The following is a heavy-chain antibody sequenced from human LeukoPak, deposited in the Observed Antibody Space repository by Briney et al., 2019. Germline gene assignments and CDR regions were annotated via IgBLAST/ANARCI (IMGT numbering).Heavy chain of an antibody. J-gene: IGHJ4*02. CDR3: AKDHSSGWPYCFPY. D-gene: IGHD6-19*01. Sequence: PGGSLRLSCAASGFTFSSYWMSWVRQAPGKGLEWVANIKQDGSEKYYVDSVKGRFTISRDNAKNSLYVQMNSLRAEDTAVYYCAKDHSSGWPYCFPYWGQGTLVTVSS. V-gene: IGHV3-7*03. CDR1: GFTFSSYW. CDR2: IKQDGSEK.